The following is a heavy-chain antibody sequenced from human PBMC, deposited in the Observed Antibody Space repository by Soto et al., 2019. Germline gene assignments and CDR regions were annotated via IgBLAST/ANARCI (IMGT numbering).Heavy chain of an antibody. Sequence: ASVKVSCKASGYTFTNYATHWVRQAPGQRLEWMGWINAGNGNTKYSQKFQGRVTITRDTSASTAYMELSSLRSEDTAVYYCARHAGGSHNWFDPWGQGTLVTVSS. CDR3: ARHAGGSHNWFDP. J-gene: IGHJ5*02. CDR2: INAGNGNT. D-gene: IGHD1-26*01. V-gene: IGHV1-3*01. CDR1: GYTFTNYA.